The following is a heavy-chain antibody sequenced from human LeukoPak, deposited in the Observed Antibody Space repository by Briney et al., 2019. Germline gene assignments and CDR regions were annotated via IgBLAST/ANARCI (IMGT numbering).Heavy chain of an antibody. CDR2: IYHSGST. J-gene: IGHJ4*02. CDR3: ARGSYYYGSGSYVDYFDY. Sequence: SGTLSLTCAVSGGSISSSYWWSWIRQPPGKGLEWIGEIYHSGSTNYSPSLKSRVTISVDTSKNQFSLKLSSVTAADTAVYYCARGSYYYGSGSYVDYFDYWGQGTLVTVSS. V-gene: IGHV4-4*02. CDR1: GGSISSSYW. D-gene: IGHD3-10*01.